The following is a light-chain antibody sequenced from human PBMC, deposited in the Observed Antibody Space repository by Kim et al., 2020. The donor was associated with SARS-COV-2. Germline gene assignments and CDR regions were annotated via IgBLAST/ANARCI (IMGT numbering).Light chain of an antibody. CDR3: AAWDDRLNGPV. Sequence: QSVLTQPPSASGTPGQRVTISCSGSSSNIGSNTVNWYEPLPGTAPKLLIYSNNQRPSGVPDRFSGSKSGTSASLAISGLQSEDEAEYYCAAWDDRLNGPVFGGGTQLTDL. V-gene: IGLV1-44*01. J-gene: IGLJ2*01. CDR1: SSNIGSNT. CDR2: SNN.